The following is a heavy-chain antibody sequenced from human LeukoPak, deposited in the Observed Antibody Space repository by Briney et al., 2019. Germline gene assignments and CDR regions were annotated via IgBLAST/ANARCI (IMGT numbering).Heavy chain of an antibody. J-gene: IGHJ4*02. CDR2: ISGSGGST. Sequence: GGSLRLSCAASGFTFSSYAMGWVRQAPGKGLEWVSAISGSGGSTYYADSVKGRFTISRDNAKNSLYLQMNSLRAEDTAVYYCARVAYYYDSSGYYYFDYWGQGTLVTVSS. V-gene: IGHV3-23*01. D-gene: IGHD3-22*01. CDR1: GFTFSSYA. CDR3: ARVAYYYDSSGYYYFDY.